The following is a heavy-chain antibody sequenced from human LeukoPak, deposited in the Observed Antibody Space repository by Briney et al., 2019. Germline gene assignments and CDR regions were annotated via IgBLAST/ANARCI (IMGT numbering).Heavy chain of an antibody. V-gene: IGHV3-48*03. CDR3: ARDPPRRILTGYYPFDY. CDR2: ISSSGSTI. CDR1: GFTFSSYE. D-gene: IGHD3-9*01. J-gene: IGHJ4*02. Sequence: PGGSLRLSCAASGFTFSSYEMNWVRQAPGKGLEWVSYISSSGSTIYYADSVKGRFTISRDNAKNSLYLQMNSLRAEDTAVYYCARDPPRRILTGYYPFDYWGQGTLVTVSS.